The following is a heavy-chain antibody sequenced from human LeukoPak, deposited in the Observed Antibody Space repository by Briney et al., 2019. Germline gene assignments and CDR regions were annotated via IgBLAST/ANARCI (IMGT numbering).Heavy chain of an antibody. CDR1: GFTVSSNS. D-gene: IGHD4-17*01. CDR2: ISSSGSTI. CDR3: ARDPSYGDPGRFDP. Sequence: PGGSLRLSCTVSGFTVSSNSMSWIRQAPGKGLEWVSYISSSGSTIYYADTVKGRFTISRDNAKNSLYLQMNSLRAEDTAVYYCARDPSYGDPGRFDPWGQGTLVTVSS. J-gene: IGHJ5*02. V-gene: IGHV3-11*01.